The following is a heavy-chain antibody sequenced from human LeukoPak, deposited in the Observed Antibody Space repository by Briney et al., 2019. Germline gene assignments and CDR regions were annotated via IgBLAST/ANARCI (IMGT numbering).Heavy chain of an antibody. V-gene: IGHV4-59*08. Sequence: SETLSLTCTVSGDPINSYYWSWIRQPPGKGLEWIGYIYYSGSTNYNPSLKSRVTISVDTSKNQFSLKLSSVTAADTAVYYCARQVPSYHDSYIDYWGQGTLVTVSS. CDR2: IYYSGST. D-gene: IGHD3-22*01. J-gene: IGHJ4*02. CDR3: ARQVPSYHDSYIDY. CDR1: GDPINSYY.